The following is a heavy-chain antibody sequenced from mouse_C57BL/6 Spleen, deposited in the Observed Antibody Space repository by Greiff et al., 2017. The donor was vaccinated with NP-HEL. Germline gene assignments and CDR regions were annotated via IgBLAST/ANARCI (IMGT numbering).Heavy chain of an antibody. CDR1: GYTFTSYW. CDR3: ARSGSSDGWYVEV. D-gene: IGHD1-1*01. V-gene: IGHV1-69*01. CDR2: IDPSDSYT. Sequence: QVQLQQPGAELVMPGASVKLSCKASGYTFTSYWMHWVKQRPGQGLEWIGEIDPSDSYTNYNQKFKGKSTLTVDKSSSTAYMQLSSLTSEDSAVYYGARSGSSDGWYVEVWGTGTTVTVSS. J-gene: IGHJ1*03.